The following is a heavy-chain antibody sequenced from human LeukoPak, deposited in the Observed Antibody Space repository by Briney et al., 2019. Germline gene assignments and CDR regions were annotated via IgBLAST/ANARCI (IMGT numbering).Heavy chain of an antibody. CDR2: ISGSGGST. D-gene: IGHD6-19*01. CDR1: GFTFSSYA. V-gene: IGHV3-23*01. J-gene: IGHJ4*02. CDR3: AKDHPPAVAGHRDIDY. Sequence: GGSLRLSCAASGFTFSSYAVSWVRQAPGKGLEWVSAISGSGGSTYCADSVKGRFTISGDNSKNTLYLQMNSLRAEDTAVYYCAKDHPPAVAGHRDIDYWGQGTLVTVSS.